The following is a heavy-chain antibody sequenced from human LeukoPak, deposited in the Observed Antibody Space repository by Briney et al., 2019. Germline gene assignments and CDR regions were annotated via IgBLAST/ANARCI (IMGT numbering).Heavy chain of an antibody. J-gene: IGHJ4*02. V-gene: IGHV4-61*02. D-gene: IGHD3-3*01. CDR2: IYTSGST. Sequence: PSQTLSLTCTVSGGSISSGGYYWSWIRQPAGKGLEWIGRIYTSGSTNYNPSLKSRVTISVDTSKNQFSLKLTSVTAADTAVYYCAITYYDFWSGDSDYWGQGTLVTVSS. CDR1: GGSISSGGYY. CDR3: AITYYDFWSGDSDY.